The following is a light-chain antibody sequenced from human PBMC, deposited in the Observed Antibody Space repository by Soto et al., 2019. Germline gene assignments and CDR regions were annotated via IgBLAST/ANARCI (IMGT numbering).Light chain of an antibody. CDR1: QSVTSNY. J-gene: IGKJ1*01. Sequence: EIVLTQSPGTLSLSPGERATLPCGASQSVTSNYLAWYQQKPGQAPRLLIFGASTRATGIPDGFSGSGSGTDFTLTISRLEPEDFAVYYCQHYYTSYTTFGQGTKVDIK. CDR2: GAS. V-gene: IGKV3-20*01. CDR3: QHYYTSYTT.